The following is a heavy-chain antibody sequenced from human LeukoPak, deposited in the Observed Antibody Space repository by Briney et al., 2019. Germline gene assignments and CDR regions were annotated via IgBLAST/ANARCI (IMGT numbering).Heavy chain of an antibody. CDR2: INPNSGGT. V-gene: IGHV1-2*02. Sequence: ASVKVSCKASGHTFTGYYMHWVRQAPGQGLEWMGWINPNSGGTNYAQKFQGRVTMTRDTSISTAYMELSRLRSDDTAVYYCARGPQPYYYDSSGHPEYFQHWGQGTLVTVSS. CDR3: ARGPQPYYYDSSGHPEYFQH. CDR1: GHTFTGYY. J-gene: IGHJ1*01. D-gene: IGHD3-22*01.